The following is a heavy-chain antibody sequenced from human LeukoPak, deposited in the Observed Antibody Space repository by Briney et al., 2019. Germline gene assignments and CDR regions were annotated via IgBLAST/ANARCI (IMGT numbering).Heavy chain of an antibody. CDR2: IFNSGST. D-gene: IGHD6-13*01. CDR1: GGSIRSYY. J-gene: IGHJ4*02. Sequence: SETLSLTCTISGGSIRSYYWSWIRQPPGRGLEWIGYIFNSGSTNYNPSLKSRVTISVDTSKNQFSLKLSSVTAADTAVYYCARLKAADPQLDWWGQGTLVTVSS. CDR3: ARLKAADPQLDW. V-gene: IGHV4-59*01.